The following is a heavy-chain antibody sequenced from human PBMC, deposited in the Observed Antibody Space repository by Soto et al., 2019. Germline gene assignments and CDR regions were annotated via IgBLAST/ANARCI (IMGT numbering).Heavy chain of an antibody. D-gene: IGHD3-22*01. Sequence: GGSLRLSCAASGFTFSSYAMSWVRQAPGKGLEWVSAISGSGGSTYYADSVKGRFTISRDNSKNTLYLQMNSLRAEDTAVYYCAKDLDDSSGYYPPYFDYWGQGTLVTVSS. CDR3: AKDLDDSSGYYPPYFDY. CDR2: ISGSGGST. J-gene: IGHJ4*02. V-gene: IGHV3-23*01. CDR1: GFTFSSYA.